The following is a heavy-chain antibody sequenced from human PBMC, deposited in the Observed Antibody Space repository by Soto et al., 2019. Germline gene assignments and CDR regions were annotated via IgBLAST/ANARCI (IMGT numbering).Heavy chain of an antibody. CDR1: GFTFGDYA. Sequence: PGGSLRLSCTASGFTFGDYAMSWVRQAPGKGLEWVGFIRSKAYGGTTEYAASVKCRFTISRDDSKSIAYLQMNSLKTEDTAVYYCTRDSFTYYYYYYGMDVWGRGTTVTVSS. D-gene: IGHD3-16*01. CDR2: IRSKAYGGTT. CDR3: TRDSFTYYYYYYGMDV. V-gene: IGHV3-49*04. J-gene: IGHJ6*02.